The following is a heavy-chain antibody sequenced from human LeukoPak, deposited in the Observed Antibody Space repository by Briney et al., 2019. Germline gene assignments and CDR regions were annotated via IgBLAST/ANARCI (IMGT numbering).Heavy chain of an antibody. D-gene: IGHD6-13*01. CDR2: INPNSGGT. CDR1: GYTFTGYC. CDR3: ARFEFAKAGVPPGDY. J-gene: IGHJ4*02. V-gene: IGHV1-2*02. Sequence: ASVKVSCKASGYTFTGYCMHWVRQAPGQGLEWMGWINPNSGGTNYAQKFQGGVTMTRDTSISTAYMELSSLRSDDTAVYYCARFEFAKAGVPPGDYWGQGTLVTVSS.